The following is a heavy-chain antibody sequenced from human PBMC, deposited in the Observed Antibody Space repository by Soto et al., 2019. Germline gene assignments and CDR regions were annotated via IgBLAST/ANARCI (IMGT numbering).Heavy chain of an antibody. D-gene: IGHD5-12*01. CDR2: ISHSGST. Sequence: SETLSLTCAVSGDSINSSHWWNWVRQPPGKGLEWIGQISHSGSTNYNPSLTSRVTISVDTSKNQFSLKLSSVTAADTAVYYCARGAEMATITTGSFDYWGQGTLVTVSS. V-gene: IGHV4-4*02. J-gene: IGHJ4*02. CDR3: ARGAEMATITTGSFDY. CDR1: GDSINSSHW.